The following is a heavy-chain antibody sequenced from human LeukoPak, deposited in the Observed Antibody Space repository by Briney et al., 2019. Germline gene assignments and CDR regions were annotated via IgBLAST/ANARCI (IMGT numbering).Heavy chain of an antibody. CDR2: ISGSGGST. CDR3: AKDLIAHYYDSIFDY. J-gene: IGHJ4*02. V-gene: IGHV3-23*01. CDR1: GFTFSSYA. D-gene: IGHD3-22*01. Sequence: GGSLRLSCAASGFTFSSYAMSWVRQAPGKGLEGVSAISGSGGSTYYADSVKGRFTISRDNSKNTLYLQMNSLRAEDTAVYYCAKDLIAHYYDSIFDYWGQGTLVTVSS.